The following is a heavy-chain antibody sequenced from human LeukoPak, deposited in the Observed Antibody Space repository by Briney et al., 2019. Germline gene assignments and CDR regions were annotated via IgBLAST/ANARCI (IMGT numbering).Heavy chain of an antibody. V-gene: IGHV4-39*01. D-gene: IGHD2-15*01. Sequence: SETLSLTCTVSGGSISSSNYYWGWIRQPPGKGLEWIGSIYYSGSIYYNPSLKSRVTISVDMSKNQFSLKLASVTAADTAVYYCARQRGYCSGGSCYGMFDYWGQGTLVTVSS. CDR3: ARQRGYCSGGSCYGMFDY. J-gene: IGHJ4*02. CDR2: IYYSGSI. CDR1: GGSISSSNYY.